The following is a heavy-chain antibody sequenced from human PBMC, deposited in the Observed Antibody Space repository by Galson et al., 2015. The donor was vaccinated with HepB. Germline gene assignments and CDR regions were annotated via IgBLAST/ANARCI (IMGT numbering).Heavy chain of an antibody. V-gene: IGHV5-10-1*01. D-gene: IGHD5-18*01. Sequence: QSGAEVKKPGESLRISCKGSGYSFTSNWISWVRQMPGKGLEWMGRIDPSDSYTTYSPSFQGHVTISTDNSNSTAYLQWSSLKASDTAIYYCARERGGTETAIGNSYYYYYGMDVWGQGTTVTVSS. J-gene: IGHJ6*02. CDR2: IDPSDSYT. CDR3: ARERGGTETAIGNSYYYYYGMDV. CDR1: GYSFTSNW.